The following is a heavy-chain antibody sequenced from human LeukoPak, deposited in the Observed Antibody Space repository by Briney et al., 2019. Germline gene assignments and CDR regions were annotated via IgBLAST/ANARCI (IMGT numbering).Heavy chain of an antibody. V-gene: IGHV4-39*01. Sequence: SETPSLTCTVSGGSISSSSYYWGWIRQPPGKGLEWIGSIYYSGSTYYNPSLKSRVTISVDTSKNQFSLKLSSVTAADTAVYYCARHLGGDFDYWGQGTLVTVSS. CDR3: ARHLGGDFDY. D-gene: IGHD3-10*01. CDR2: IYYSGST. J-gene: IGHJ4*02. CDR1: GGSISSSSYY.